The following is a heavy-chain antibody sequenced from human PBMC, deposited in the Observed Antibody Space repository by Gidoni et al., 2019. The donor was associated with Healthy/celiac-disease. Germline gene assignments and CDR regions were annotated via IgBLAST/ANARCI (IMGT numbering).Heavy chain of an antibody. D-gene: IGHD2-15*01. V-gene: IGHV4-59*01. CDR3: ARGGYCSGGSCLYYYYYGMDV. J-gene: IGHJ6*02. CDR2: IYYSGST. Sequence: QVQLQESGTGLVKPSETLSLTCTVAGGSISRYYWSWIRQPPGKGLEWIGYIYYSGSTNYNPSLKSRVTISVDTSKNQFSLKLSSVTAADTAVYYCARGGYCSGGSCLYYYYYGMDVWGQGTTVTVSS. CDR1: GGSISRYY.